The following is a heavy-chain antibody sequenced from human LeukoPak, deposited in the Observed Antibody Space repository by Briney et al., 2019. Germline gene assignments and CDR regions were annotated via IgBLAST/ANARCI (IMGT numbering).Heavy chain of an antibody. D-gene: IGHD1-14*01. V-gene: IGHV1-2*06. Sequence: ASVKVSCKASGYTFTDSYMQWARQAPGQGLEWMGRINPSNGDTEYEQKFQGRVTMTRDTSISTVYMELSRLTSDDTAVYYCARSWYGMDVWGQGTTVTVSS. CDR3: ARSWYGMDV. CDR2: INPSNGDT. J-gene: IGHJ6*02. CDR1: GYTFTDSY.